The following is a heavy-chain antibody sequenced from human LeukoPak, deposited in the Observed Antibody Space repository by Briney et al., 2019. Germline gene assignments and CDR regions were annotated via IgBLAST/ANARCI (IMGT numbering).Heavy chain of an antibody. D-gene: IGHD3-16*01. V-gene: IGHV4-61*08. Sequence: SETLSLTCSVSGGSISSGDYYWSWIRQPPGKGLEWIGYIYYSVSTNYNPSLKSRVTISVDTSKNQFSLKLSSVTAADTAVYYCARGWGYFDYWGQGALVTVSA. CDR3: ARGWGYFDY. CDR2: IYYSVST. J-gene: IGHJ4*02. CDR1: GGSISSGDYY.